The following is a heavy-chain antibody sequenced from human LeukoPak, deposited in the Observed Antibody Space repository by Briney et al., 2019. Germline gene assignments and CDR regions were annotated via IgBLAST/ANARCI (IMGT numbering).Heavy chain of an antibody. CDR1: GFTFSGSA. V-gene: IGHV3-73*01. J-gene: IGHJ3*02. Sequence: GGSLRLSCAASGFTFSGSAMHWVRQASGKGLEWVGRIRSKANSYATAYAASVKGRFTIFRDDSKNTAYLQMNSLKTEDTAVYYCTRRINYYDSSGYYWGAFDIWGQGTMVTVSS. CDR2: IRSKANSYAT. D-gene: IGHD3-22*01. CDR3: TRRINYYDSSGYYWGAFDI.